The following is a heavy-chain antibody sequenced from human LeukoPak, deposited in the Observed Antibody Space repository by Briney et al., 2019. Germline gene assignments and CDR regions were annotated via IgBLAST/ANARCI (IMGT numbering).Heavy chain of an antibody. V-gene: IGHV3-11*01. CDR3: ATSKATGYSSNWYEEGAFDI. J-gene: IGHJ3*02. D-gene: IGHD6-13*01. CDR2: ISSTTSTI. CDR1: GITFSDYY. Sequence: GGSLRLSCAASGITFSDYYMTWIRQAPGKGLEWVSYISSTTSTIYYADSVKGRFTISRDNAKNSLYLQMNSLRAEDTAVYYCATSKATGYSSNWYEEGAFDIWGQGTMVTVSS.